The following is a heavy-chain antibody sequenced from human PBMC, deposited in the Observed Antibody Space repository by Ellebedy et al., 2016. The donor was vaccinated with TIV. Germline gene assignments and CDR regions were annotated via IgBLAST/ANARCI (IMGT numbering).Heavy chain of an antibody. J-gene: IGHJ4*02. CDR3: VGRPQSSGWYGPFDY. V-gene: IGHV3-23*01. D-gene: IGHD6-19*01. CDR1: GFTFSSLA. Sequence: GESLKISCAASGFTFSSLAMNWVRQAPGTGLEWFSGISGSGGTTYYTDSVKGRFTISRDNSKNTLYLQMNSLRVEDTAVYYCVGRPQSSGWYGPFDYWGQGTLVTVSS. CDR2: ISGSGGTT.